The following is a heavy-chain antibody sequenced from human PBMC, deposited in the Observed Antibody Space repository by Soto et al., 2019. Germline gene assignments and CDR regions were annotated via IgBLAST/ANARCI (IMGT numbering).Heavy chain of an antibody. D-gene: IGHD3-10*01. Sequence: WARQPPGTGLEWIGCIYYSGSTYYNPSLKSRVTISVDTSKNQFSLKLSSVTAADTAVYYCARHRSEGFYYGSGSYYNEHGNYYAMDAWGQWTTVT. J-gene: IGHJ6*02. CDR3: ARHRSEGFYYGSGSYYNEHGNYYAMDA. CDR2: IYYSGST. V-gene: IGHV4-30-2*03.